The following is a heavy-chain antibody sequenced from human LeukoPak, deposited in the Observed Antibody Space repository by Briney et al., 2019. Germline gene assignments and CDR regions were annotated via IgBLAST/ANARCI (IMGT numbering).Heavy chain of an antibody. Sequence: GASVKVSCKASGYTFTGYYMHWVRQAPGQGLEWMGWINPNSGGTNYAQKFQGRVTMTRDTSISTAYMELSRLRSDDTAVYYCARGPPDYYDSSGYYYKEVWFDPWGQGTLVTVSS. V-gene: IGHV1-2*02. CDR3: ARGPPDYYDSSGYYYKEVWFDP. CDR1: GYTFTGYY. J-gene: IGHJ5*02. D-gene: IGHD3-22*01. CDR2: INPNSGGT.